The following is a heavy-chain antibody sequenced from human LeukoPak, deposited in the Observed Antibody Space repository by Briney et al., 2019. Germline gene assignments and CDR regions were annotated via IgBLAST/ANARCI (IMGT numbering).Heavy chain of an antibody. CDR2: IIPILGIA. D-gene: IGHD2-2*01. CDR1: GGTFSSYA. V-gene: IGHV1-69*04. Sequence: GASVKVSCKASGGTFSSYAISWVRQAPGQGLEWMGRIIPILGIANYAQKFQGRVTIIADKSTNTAYMELSSLRSEDTAVYYCAGRDSMVVVPAARPLYYYGMDVWGQGTTVIVSS. CDR3: AGRDSMVVVPAARPLYYYGMDV. J-gene: IGHJ6*02.